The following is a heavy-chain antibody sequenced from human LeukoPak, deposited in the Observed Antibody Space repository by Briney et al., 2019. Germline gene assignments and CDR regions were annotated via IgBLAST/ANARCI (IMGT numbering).Heavy chain of an antibody. Sequence: GASVKVSCKASGYTFTSYDINWVRQATGQGLEWMGWISPDNGNTNYAQNLQGRVTLTTDTSTSTAYMELRSLRSDDTAVYYCARLYSSSWYRVDDYWGQGTLVTVSS. J-gene: IGHJ4*02. D-gene: IGHD6-13*01. CDR3: ARLYSSSWYRVDDY. CDR1: GYTFTSYD. CDR2: ISPDNGNT. V-gene: IGHV1-18*01.